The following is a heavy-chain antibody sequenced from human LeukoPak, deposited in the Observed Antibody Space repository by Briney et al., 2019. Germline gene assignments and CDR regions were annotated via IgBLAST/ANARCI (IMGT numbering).Heavy chain of an antibody. V-gene: IGHV4-59*01. CDR2: IDYRGNT. CDR3: ARGSDYDFTSGYYFFDY. Sequence: SETLSLTCTVSGGSITSYYWNWIRQPPGKGLEWIGYIDYRGNTKYNPSLKSRVTISVDTSKNQFSLKMSSVTAADTAVYYCARGSDYDFTSGYYFFDYWGQGTLVTVSS. D-gene: IGHD3-3*01. J-gene: IGHJ4*02. CDR1: GGSITSYY.